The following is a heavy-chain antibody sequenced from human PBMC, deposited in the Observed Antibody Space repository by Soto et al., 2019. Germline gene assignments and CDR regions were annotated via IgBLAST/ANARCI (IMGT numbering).Heavy chain of an antibody. D-gene: IGHD3-10*01. CDR3: APFSLPRGPGFDP. V-gene: IGHV4-34*01. Sequence: ETLSLAGSVYGESFNDYYWSWIRQSPGKGLEWIAEINHSGSTNYNPSLKSRVSISVDTSKSQISLRLTSVTVADTAIYYCAPFSLPRGPGFDPWGQGTLVTVYS. J-gene: IGHJ5*02. CDR1: GESFNDYY. CDR2: INHSGST.